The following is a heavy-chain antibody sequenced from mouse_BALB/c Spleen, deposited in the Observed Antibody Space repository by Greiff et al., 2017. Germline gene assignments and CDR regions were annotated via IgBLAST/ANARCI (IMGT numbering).Heavy chain of an antibody. J-gene: IGHJ4*01. D-gene: IGHD1-1*01. Sequence: EVQRVESGGGLVQPGGSLRLSCATSGFTFTDYYMSWVRQPPGKALEWLGFIRNKANGYTTEYSASVKGRFTISRDNSQSILYLQMNTLRAEDSATYYCARDRGSSYAMDYWGQGTSVTVSS. CDR1: GFTFTDYY. CDR3: ARDRGSSYAMDY. CDR2: IRNKANGYTT. V-gene: IGHV7-3*02.